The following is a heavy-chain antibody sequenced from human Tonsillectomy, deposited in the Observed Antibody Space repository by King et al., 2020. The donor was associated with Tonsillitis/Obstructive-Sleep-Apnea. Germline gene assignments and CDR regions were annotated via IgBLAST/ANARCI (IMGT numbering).Heavy chain of an antibody. J-gene: IGHJ4*02. CDR2: IYPDDSDT. Sequence: QLVQSGAEVKKPGASLKISCKGSGYTFTSYWIGWVRQMPGKGLEWMGLIYPDDSDTRYSPSFQGQVTISADKSISTAYLQWSSLKASDNAMYYCARRRIAAEGGHFDHWGQGTLVTVSS. CDR1: GYTFTSYW. CDR3: ARRRIAAEGGHFDH. D-gene: IGHD6-13*01. V-gene: IGHV5-51*01.